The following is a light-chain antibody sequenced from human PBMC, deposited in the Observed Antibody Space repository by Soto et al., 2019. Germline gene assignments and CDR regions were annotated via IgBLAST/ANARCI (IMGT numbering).Light chain of an antibody. CDR3: GTWDSSLSAGV. Sequence: QSVLTQPPSVSAAPGQKVTISCSGSSSNIGSNYVSWYQQLPGTAPKLLIYDDNKRPSGIPDRFSGSKSGTSATLGITGLQTGDEADYYCGTWDSSLSAGVFGGGTKHTVL. CDR1: SSNIGSNY. V-gene: IGLV1-51*01. CDR2: DDN. J-gene: IGLJ2*01.